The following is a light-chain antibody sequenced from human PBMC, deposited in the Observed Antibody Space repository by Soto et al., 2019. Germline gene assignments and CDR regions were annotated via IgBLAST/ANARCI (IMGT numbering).Light chain of an antibody. CDR2: AAS. Sequence: DIQMTQSPSSLSASVGDRVTITCRASQSVRTYLNWYQQKVGKAPKLLIYAASSLQRGVPSRFSGRGSGTDFTLTTTSLQPEAFATYYCQQSYSTPRTFGQGTKLEIK. J-gene: IGKJ2*02. CDR3: QQSYSTPRT. V-gene: IGKV1-39*01. CDR1: QSVRTY.